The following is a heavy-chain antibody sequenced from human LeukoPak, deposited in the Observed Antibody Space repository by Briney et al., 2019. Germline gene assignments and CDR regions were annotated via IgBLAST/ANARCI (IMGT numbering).Heavy chain of an antibody. Sequence: ASVKVSCKSSGYTFRKYGISWVRQAPGQGLECMGWVSGYNGKTEYAQKFQGRVTMTTDTSTSTAYMELRSLRYVDTAVYYCARDGDYVGRIWTAATENMDVWGQGTTVSVSS. D-gene: IGHD3/OR15-3a*01. J-gene: IGHJ6*02. CDR1: GYTFRKYG. CDR3: ARDGDYVGRIWTAATENMDV. CDR2: VSGYNGKT. V-gene: IGHV1-18*01.